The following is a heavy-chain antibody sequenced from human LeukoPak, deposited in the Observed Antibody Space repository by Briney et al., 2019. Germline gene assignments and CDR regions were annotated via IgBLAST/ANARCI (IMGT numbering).Heavy chain of an antibody. Sequence: GGSLRLSCAASGFSFSSYWMHWVRQAPGKGLVWVSRIKTDGSSLDGSSTSYADSVKGRFTISRENAKNSLYLQMNTLRAGDTAVYYCTRGPRVGWQQLVPAHPPYYFDYWGQGTLVTVSS. CDR1: GFSFSSYW. CDR2: IKTDGSSLDGSST. J-gene: IGHJ4*02. D-gene: IGHD6-13*01. CDR3: TRGPRVGWQQLVPAHPPYYFDY. V-gene: IGHV3-74*01.